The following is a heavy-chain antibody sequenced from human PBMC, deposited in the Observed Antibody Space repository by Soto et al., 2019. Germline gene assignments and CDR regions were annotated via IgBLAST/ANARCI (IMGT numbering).Heavy chain of an antibody. J-gene: IGHJ4*02. D-gene: IGHD2-15*01. Sequence: SETLSLTCAVSGGSISSSNWWSWVRQPPGKGLEWIGEIYHSGSTNYNPSLKSRVTISVDKSKNQFSLKLSSVTAADTAVYYCARASCSGGSCYFDFDYWGQGTLVTVSS. CDR1: GGSISSSNW. V-gene: IGHV4-4*02. CDR2: IYHSGST. CDR3: ARASCSGGSCYFDFDY.